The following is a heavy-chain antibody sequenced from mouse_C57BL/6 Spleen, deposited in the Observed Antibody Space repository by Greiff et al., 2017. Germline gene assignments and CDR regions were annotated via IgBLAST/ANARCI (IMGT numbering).Heavy chain of an antibody. J-gene: IGHJ4*01. D-gene: IGHD3-2*02. CDR2: IHPNSGST. CDR1: GYTFTSYW. V-gene: IGHV1-64*01. Sequence: QVQLQQPGAELVKPGASVKLSCKASGYTFTSYWMHWVKQRPGQGLEWIGMIHPNSGSTNYNEKFKSKATLTVDKSSSTAYMQLSSLTSEVSAVYYCESSGYYYAMDYWGQGTSVTVAS. CDR3: ESSGYYYAMDY.